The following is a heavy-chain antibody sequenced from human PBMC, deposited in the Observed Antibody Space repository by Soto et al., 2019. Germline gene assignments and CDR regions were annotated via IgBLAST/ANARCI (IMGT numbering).Heavy chain of an antibody. CDR1: GYTFTSYD. D-gene: IGHD3-9*01. J-gene: IGHJ6*02. CDR2: MNPNSGNT. Sequence: GASVKVSCKASGYTFTSYDINWVRQATGQGLEWMGWMNPNSGNTGYAQKFQGRVTMTRNTSISTAYMELSSLRSEDTAVYYCARSSRYFDWQYYYYYGMDVWGQGTTVTVSS. CDR3: ARSSRYFDWQYYYYYGMDV. V-gene: IGHV1-8*01.